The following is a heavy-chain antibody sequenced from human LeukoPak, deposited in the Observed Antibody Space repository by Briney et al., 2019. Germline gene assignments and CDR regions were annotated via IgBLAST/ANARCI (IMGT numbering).Heavy chain of an antibody. V-gene: IGHV1-18*04. CDR2: ISAYNGHT. CDR3: ARDYYDILTGYQYNWFGP. CDR1: GYTFSSYG. J-gene: IGHJ5*02. D-gene: IGHD3-9*01. Sequence: ASVKVSCKTSGYTFSSYGINWVRQPPGQGLEWMGWISAYNGHTDHAQKLQGRLTMTTDPSTTTAYMELRSLRSDDTAVYYCARDYYDILTGYQYNWFGPWGQGTLVTVSS.